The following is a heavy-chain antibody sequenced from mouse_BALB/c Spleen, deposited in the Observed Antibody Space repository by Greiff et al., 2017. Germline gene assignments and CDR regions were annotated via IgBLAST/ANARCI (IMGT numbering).Heavy chain of an antibody. CDR1: GFNIKDTY. D-gene: IGHD1-1*01. CDR3: ARSEEDYYGSGAY. V-gene: IGHV14-3*02. CDR2: IDPANGNT. Sequence: EVQLQESGAELVKPGASVKLSCTASGFNIKDTYMHWVKQRPEQGLEWIGRIDPANGNTKYDPKFQGKATITADTSSNTAYLQLSSLTSEDTAVYYCARSEEDYYGSGAYWGQGTLVTVSA. J-gene: IGHJ3*01.